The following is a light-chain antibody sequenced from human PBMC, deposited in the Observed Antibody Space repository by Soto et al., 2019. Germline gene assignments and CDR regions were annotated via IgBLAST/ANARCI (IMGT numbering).Light chain of an antibody. CDR2: GAS. J-gene: IGKJ5*01. Sequence: EIVMTQSPAPLSVSPGERATLSCRASQSVTSNLAWYQQKPGRAPRLLIYGASTRATGIPARFSGSGSGTEFTLTISNLQSEDVALYYCQHYFNWPYTFGQGTRLEIK. CDR1: QSVTSN. CDR3: QHYFNWPYT. V-gene: IGKV3D-15*01.